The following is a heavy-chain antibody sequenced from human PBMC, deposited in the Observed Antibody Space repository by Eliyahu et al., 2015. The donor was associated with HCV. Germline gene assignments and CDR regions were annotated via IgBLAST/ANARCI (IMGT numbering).Heavy chain of an antibody. Sequence: EVQLVQSGAEVKXPGEXXKXXCKGSGXXFTSYWIGWVRQMPGKGLEWMGIIHLDDSETRYSPSFQGQVTMSADKSISTASLQWSSLKASDSAMYYCARHAGVRAGVGTGAFEVWGQGTMVTVSP. D-gene: IGHD6-13*01. CDR3: ARHAGVRAGVGTGAFEV. CDR2: IHLDDSET. V-gene: IGHV5-51*01. CDR1: GXXFTSYW. J-gene: IGHJ3*01.